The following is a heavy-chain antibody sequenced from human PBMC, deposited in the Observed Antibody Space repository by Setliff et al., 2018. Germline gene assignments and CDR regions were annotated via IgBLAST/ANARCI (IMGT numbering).Heavy chain of an antibody. Sequence: GGSLRLSCVASGLPFSNSNMIWVRQAPGKGLEWVSSLSSANNYIVYADSVKGRFTISRDNAKSSLYLQMNSLSAEDTAIYYCASSRTWIPVLDYCGQGTLVTVSS. CDR3: ASSRTWIPVLDY. D-gene: IGHD5-18*01. CDR2: LSSANNYI. CDR1: GLPFSNSN. J-gene: IGHJ4*02. V-gene: IGHV3-21*01.